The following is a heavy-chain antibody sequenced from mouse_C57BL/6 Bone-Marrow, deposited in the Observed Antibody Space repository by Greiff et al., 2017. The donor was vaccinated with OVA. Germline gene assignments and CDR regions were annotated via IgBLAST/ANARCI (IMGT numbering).Heavy chain of an antibody. Sequence: VQLQQSGAELVRPGTSVKVSCKASGYAFTNYLIEWVKQRPGQGLEWIGVINPGGGGTNYNEKFKGKETLTADKSSSAAYMQLSSLTSEDSAVYFCARWAKLVATDYWGQGTTLTVSS. J-gene: IGHJ2*01. V-gene: IGHV1-54*01. CDR3: ARWAKLVATDY. CDR1: GYAFTNYL. CDR2: INPGGGGT. D-gene: IGHD1-1*01.